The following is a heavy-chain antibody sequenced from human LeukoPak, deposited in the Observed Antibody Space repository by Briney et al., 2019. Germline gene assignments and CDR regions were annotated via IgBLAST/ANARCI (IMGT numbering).Heavy chain of an antibody. CDR3: ARGRGGYCTNGVCYNRFYYYYGMDV. D-gene: IGHD2-8*01. CDR2: VYYTGST. Sequence: SETLSLTCTVSGGSISNYYWTWIRQRPGKGLEWIGYVYYTGSTNYNPSLKSRVTISVDTSKNQFSLKLSSVTAADTAVYHCARGRGGYCTNGVCYNRFYYYYGMDVWGQGTTVTVSS. CDR1: GGSISNYY. J-gene: IGHJ6*02. V-gene: IGHV4-59*08.